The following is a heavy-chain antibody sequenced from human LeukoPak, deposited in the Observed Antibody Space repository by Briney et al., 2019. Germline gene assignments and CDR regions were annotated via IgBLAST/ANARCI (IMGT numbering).Heavy chain of an antibody. J-gene: IGHJ6*02. CDR3: ARGFDCSTISCSCMDL. CDR2: ISAYDGDT. CDR1: GYSFTSYG. V-gene: IGHV1-18*01. D-gene: IGHD2-2*01. Sequence: GASVKVSCKASGYSFTSYGISWVRQAPGQGLEWMGWISAYDGDTKYAEKLKGRVTMTTDTSTNTAYMELRSLRSDDTAVYYCARGFDCSTISCSCMDLWGQGTTVTVSS.